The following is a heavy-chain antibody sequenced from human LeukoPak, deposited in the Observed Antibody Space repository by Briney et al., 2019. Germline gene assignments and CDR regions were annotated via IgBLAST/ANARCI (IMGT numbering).Heavy chain of an antibody. CDR2: FDPEDGET. Sequence: GASVKVSCKVSGYTLTELSMHWVRQAPGKGPEWMGGFDPEDGETIYAQKFQGRVTMTEDTSTDTAYMELSSLRSEDTAVYYCATDNGYRYYFDYWGQGTLVTVSS. V-gene: IGHV1-24*01. J-gene: IGHJ4*02. CDR1: GYTLTELS. CDR3: ATDNGYRYYFDY. D-gene: IGHD5-18*01.